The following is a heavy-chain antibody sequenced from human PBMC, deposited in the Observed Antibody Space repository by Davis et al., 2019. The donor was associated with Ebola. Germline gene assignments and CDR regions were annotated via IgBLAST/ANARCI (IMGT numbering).Heavy chain of an antibody. J-gene: IGHJ4*02. D-gene: IGHD6-19*01. CDR2: INHSGST. CDR3: AREAAVALFDY. Sequence: SETLSLTCTVSAGSISSSSYYWGWIRQPPGKGLEWIGEINHSGSTNYNPSLKSRVTITVDTSKNQFSLKLSSVTAADTAVYYCAREAAVALFDYWGQGTLVTVSS. CDR1: AGSISSSSYY. V-gene: IGHV4-39*07.